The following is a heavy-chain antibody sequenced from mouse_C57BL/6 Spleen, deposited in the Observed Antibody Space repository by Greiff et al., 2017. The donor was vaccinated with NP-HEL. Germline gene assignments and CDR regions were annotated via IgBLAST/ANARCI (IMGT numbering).Heavy chain of an antibody. CDR3: AREPIITTVVATFWYFDV. J-gene: IGHJ1*03. CDR1: GFTFSDYY. D-gene: IGHD1-1*01. Sequence: EVQVVESEGGLVQPGSSMKLSCTASGFTFSDYYMAWVRQVPEKGLEWVANINYDGSSTYYLDSLKSRFIISRDNAKNILYLQMSSLKSEDTATYYCAREPIITTVVATFWYFDVWGTGTTVTVSS. V-gene: IGHV5-16*01. CDR2: INYDGSST.